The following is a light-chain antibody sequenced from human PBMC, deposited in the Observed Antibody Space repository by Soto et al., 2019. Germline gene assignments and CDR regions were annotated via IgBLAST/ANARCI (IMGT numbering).Light chain of an antibody. CDR2: AAS. CDR1: QTITNY. J-gene: IGKJ3*01. CDR3: QQSHITPFT. Sequence: DIQMTQSPSSLSASVGDRVTITCRASQTITNYLNWYQHKPGKAPKLLIYAASSLQSGVPSRFSGSGSGTDFTLTTSSLQPEDFATYFCQQSHITPFTFGPGTKVDIK. V-gene: IGKV1-39*01.